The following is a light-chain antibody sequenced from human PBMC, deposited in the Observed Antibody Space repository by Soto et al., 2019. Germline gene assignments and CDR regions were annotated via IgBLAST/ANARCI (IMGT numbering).Light chain of an antibody. J-gene: IGKJ5*01. CDR2: GTS. Sequence: EIVLTQSPATLSVSPGERATLSCRAIQSVSSSYIAWYQQKPGQAPRLLIYGTSSRATGIPDRFSGSGSGTDFTLTISRLEPEDFAVYFCQRYGSSPLITFGQGTRLEIK. CDR1: QSVSSSY. CDR3: QRYGSSPLIT. V-gene: IGKV3-20*01.